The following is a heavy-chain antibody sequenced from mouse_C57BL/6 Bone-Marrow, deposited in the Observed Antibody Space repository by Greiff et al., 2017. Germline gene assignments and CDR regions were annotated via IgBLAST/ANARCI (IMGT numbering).Heavy chain of an antibody. V-gene: IGHV14-3*01. J-gene: IGHJ3*01. D-gene: IGHD3-2*02. CDR1: GFNIKNTY. CDR3: ARVPDISGYFAY. Sequence: EVQLQQSVAELVRPGASVKLSCTASGFNIKNTYMHWVKQRPEQGLEWIGRIDPANGNTKYAPKFQGKATITADTSSNSAYLQLSSLTSEDPSIYYCARVPDISGYFAYWGQGTLVTVSA. CDR2: IDPANGNT.